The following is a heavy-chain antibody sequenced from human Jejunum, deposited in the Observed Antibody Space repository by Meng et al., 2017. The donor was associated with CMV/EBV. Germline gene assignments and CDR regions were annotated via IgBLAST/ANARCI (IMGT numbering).Heavy chain of an antibody. V-gene: IGHV3-66*02. D-gene: IGHD3-3*01. CDR3: ARHRGGPGYFCSGRPYYGIDV. Sequence: APGKGLEWVSVIYSGGSTYYANSVKGRFTISRDNSENTLCLQINSLRAEDTAVYYCARHRGGPGYFCSGRPYYGIDVWGQGTTVTVSS. J-gene: IGHJ6*02. CDR2: IYSGGST.